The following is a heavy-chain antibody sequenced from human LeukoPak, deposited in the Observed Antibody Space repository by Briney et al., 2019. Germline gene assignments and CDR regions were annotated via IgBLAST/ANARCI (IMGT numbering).Heavy chain of an antibody. CDR1: DGSISSTTHY. J-gene: IGHJ5*02. D-gene: IGHD2-15*01. CDR3: ARHPKGYFSRFDP. CDR2: IYYSGNT. Sequence: SETLSLTCTVSDGSISSTTHYWGWIRQPPGKGLEWIGSIYYSGNTDYNPSLKSRVTISVDTSKNQFSLKLNSVTAADTAVYYCARHPKGYFSRFDPWGQGTLVTVSS. V-gene: IGHV4-39*01.